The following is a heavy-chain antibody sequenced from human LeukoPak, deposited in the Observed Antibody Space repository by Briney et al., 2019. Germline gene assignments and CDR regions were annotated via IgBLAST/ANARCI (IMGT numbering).Heavy chain of an antibody. D-gene: IGHD2-15*01. J-gene: IGHJ3*02. Sequence: ASVKVSCKASGYTFTGYYMHWVRQAPGQGLEWMGWINPNSGGTNYAQKFQSRVTMTRDTSISTAYMELSRLRSDDTAVYYCARGGGSCYSECAFDIWGQGTMVTVSS. CDR2: INPNSGGT. CDR3: ARGGGSCYSECAFDI. V-gene: IGHV1-2*02. CDR1: GYTFTGYY.